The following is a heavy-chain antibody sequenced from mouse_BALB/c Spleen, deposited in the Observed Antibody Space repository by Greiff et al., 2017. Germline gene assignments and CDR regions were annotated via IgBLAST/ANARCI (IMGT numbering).Heavy chain of an antibody. J-gene: IGHJ4*01. CDR1: GYTFTDYY. D-gene: IGHD2-10*02. V-gene: IGHV1-19*01. CDR2: VNPYNGGT. Sequence: VQLQQSGPELVKPGASVKMSCKASGYTFTDYYMDWVKQSHGESFEWIGRVNPYNGGTSYNQKFKDKATLTADKSSSTAYMQLSSLTSEDSAVYYCARWGYGNYGGYAMDYGGQGTSVPVSP. CDR3: ARWGYGNYGGYAMDY.